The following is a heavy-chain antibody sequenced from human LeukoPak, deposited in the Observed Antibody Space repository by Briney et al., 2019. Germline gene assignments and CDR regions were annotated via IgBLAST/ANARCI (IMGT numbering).Heavy chain of an antibody. CDR3: ARYSTAWPYWYFDL. J-gene: IGHJ2*01. CDR1: HASISSSSYY. D-gene: IGHD6-13*01. CDR2: ISYSGST. Sequence: SETLSLTCTVSHASISSSSYYWGWIRQPPGKGLEWIGSISYSGSTYYNPSLKSRVTISVDTSKNQFSLKLTSVTAADTAVYYCARYSTAWPYWYFDLWGRGTLVTVSS. V-gene: IGHV4-39*07.